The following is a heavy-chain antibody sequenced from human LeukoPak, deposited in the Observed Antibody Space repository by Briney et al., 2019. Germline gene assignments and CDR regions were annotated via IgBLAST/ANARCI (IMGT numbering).Heavy chain of an antibody. CDR2: IYSGGGT. D-gene: IGHD6-19*01. J-gene: IGHJ4*02. CDR3: ARGAVAGTAY. V-gene: IGHV3-53*01. CDR1: GFTFSSYS. Sequence: GGSLRLSCAASGFTFSSYSMNWVRQAPGKGLEWVSVIYSGGGTYYADSVKGRFTISRDNSKNTLYLQMNSLRAEDTAVYYCARGAVAGTAYWGQGTLVTVSS.